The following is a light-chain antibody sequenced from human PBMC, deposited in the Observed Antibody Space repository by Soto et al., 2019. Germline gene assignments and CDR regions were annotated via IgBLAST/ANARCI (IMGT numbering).Light chain of an antibody. CDR3: HQRNK. V-gene: IGKV3-11*01. CDR2: GAS. CDR1: QSVSSR. J-gene: IGKJ5*01. Sequence: EIVLTQSPGTLSLSPVERATLSCRASQSVSSRLAWYQQKPGQAPRLLISGASSWATGIPDRFSGSGFGTDFTLTISSLEPEDFAVYFCHQRNKFGQGTRLEIK.